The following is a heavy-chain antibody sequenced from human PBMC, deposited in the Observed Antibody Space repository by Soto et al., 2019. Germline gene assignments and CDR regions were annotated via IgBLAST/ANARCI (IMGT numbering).Heavy chain of an antibody. CDR2: LYDVDGT. Sequence: DVQQVESGGGLIQPGGSLRLSCAAFGLTVSGKKYLAWVRQAPGKGLEWLSGLYDVDGTYYADSVKGRFTVSRDSSKSVVYLQMNSLRPDDTAVYYCASWQLQEHAYDIWGLGTTVTVSS. CDR3: ASWQLQEHAYDI. CDR1: GLTVSGKKY. D-gene: IGHD4-4*01. J-gene: IGHJ3*02. V-gene: IGHV3-53*01.